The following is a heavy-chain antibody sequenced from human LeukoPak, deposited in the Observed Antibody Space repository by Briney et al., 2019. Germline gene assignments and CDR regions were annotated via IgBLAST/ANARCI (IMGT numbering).Heavy chain of an antibody. CDR3: ARDRSYDSSGYYHDAFDI. CDR1: GGSISSGGYY. V-gene: IGHV4-31*03. J-gene: IGHJ3*02. Sequence: PSQTLSLTCTVSGGSISSGGYYWSWIRQHSGKGLEWIGYIFYGGSTYYNPSLKSRVTISVDTSKNQFSLKLSSVTAADTAVYYCARDRSYDSSGYYHDAFDIWGQGTMVTVSS. CDR2: IFYGGST. D-gene: IGHD3-22*01.